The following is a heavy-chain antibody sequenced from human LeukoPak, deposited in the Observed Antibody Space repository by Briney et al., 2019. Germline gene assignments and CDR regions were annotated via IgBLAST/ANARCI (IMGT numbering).Heavy chain of an antibody. V-gene: IGHV3-30-3*01. CDR2: ISYDGSNK. J-gene: IGHJ3*02. Sequence: PGRSLRLSCAASGFTFSSYAMHWVRQAPGKGLEWVAVISYDGSNKYYADSVKGRFTISRDNSKNTLYLQMNSLRAEDTAVYYCAREGGYCSSTSCRGAFDIWGQGTMVTVSS. CDR1: GFTFSSYA. D-gene: IGHD2-2*01. CDR3: AREGGYCSSTSCRGAFDI.